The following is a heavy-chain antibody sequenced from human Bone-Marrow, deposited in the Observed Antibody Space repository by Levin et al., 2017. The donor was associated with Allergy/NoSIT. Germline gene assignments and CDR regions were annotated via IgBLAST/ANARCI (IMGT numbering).Heavy chain of an antibody. CDR3: ARGQQQHHAVLGEYYYYYMDV. V-gene: IGHV3-21*01. CDR1: GFTFSSYS. J-gene: IGHJ6*03. D-gene: IGHD6-13*01. CDR2: ISSSSSYI. Sequence: GGSLRLSCAASGFTFSSYSMNWVRQAPGKGLEWVSSISSSSSYIYYADSVKGRFTISRDNAKNSLYLQMNSLRAEDTAVYYCARGQQQHHAVLGEYYYYYMDVWGKGTTVTVSS.